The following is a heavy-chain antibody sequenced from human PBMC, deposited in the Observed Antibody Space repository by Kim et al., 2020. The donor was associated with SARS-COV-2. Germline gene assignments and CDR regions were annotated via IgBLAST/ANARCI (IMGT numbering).Heavy chain of an antibody. J-gene: IGHJ4*02. CDR3: ATGSITMVRGTKYYFDY. Sequence: ASVKVSCKVSGYTLTELSMHWVRQAPGKGLEWMGGFDPEDGETIYAQKFQGRVTMTEDTSTDTAYMELSSLRSEDTAVYYCATGSITMVRGTKYYFDYWGQGTLVTVSS. D-gene: IGHD3-10*01. CDR1: GYTLTELS. CDR2: FDPEDGET. V-gene: IGHV1-24*01.